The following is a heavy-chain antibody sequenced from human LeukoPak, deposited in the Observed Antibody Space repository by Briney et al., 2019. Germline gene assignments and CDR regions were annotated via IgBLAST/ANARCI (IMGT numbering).Heavy chain of an antibody. CDR3: ARYIVATTKSEHYYYGMDV. D-gene: IGHD5-12*01. CDR1: GGTFSSYA. Sequence: ASVKVSCKASGGTFSSYAISWVRQAPGQGLEWMGGIIPIFGTANYAQKFQGRVTITADESTSTAYMELSSLRSEDTAVYYCARYIVATTKSEHYYYGMDVWGQGTTVTVSS. J-gene: IGHJ6*02. CDR2: IIPIFGTA. V-gene: IGHV1-69*01.